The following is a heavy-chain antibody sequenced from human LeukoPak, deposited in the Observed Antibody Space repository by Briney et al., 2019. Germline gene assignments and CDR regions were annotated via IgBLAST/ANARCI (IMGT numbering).Heavy chain of an antibody. J-gene: IGHJ4*02. D-gene: IGHD5-24*01. CDR2: IYTSGST. V-gene: IGHV4-4*07. Sequence: SETLSLTCTVSGGSISSYYLSWIRQPAGKGLEWIGRIYTSGSTNYNPSLKSRVTMSVDTSKNQFCLQLSFVTAADTAVYYCARGRRATMSYWGQGTLVTFSS. CDR3: ARGRRATMSY. CDR1: GGSISSYY.